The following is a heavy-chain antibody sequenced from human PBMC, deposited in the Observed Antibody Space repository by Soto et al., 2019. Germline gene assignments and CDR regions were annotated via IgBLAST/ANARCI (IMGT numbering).Heavy chain of an antibody. CDR2: SSGSGGST. CDR3: AKSRSYSSSSHYFDY. J-gene: IGHJ4*02. CDR1: GFTFSSYA. V-gene: IGHV3-23*01. D-gene: IGHD6-6*01. Sequence: GGSLRLSCAAYGFTFSSYAMSWVRQAPGKGLEWGSASSGSGGSTYYADSVKGRFTISRDNSKNTLYLQMNSLRAEETSVYYCAKSRSYSSSSHYFDYWGQGTLVTVSS.